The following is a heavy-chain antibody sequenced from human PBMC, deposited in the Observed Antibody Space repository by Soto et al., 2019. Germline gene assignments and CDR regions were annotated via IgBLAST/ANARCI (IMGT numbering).Heavy chain of an antibody. CDR3: AAGGTGVSNWFDP. Sequence: SVKVSCKASGGTFSSYAISWVRQAPGQGLEWMGGIIPIFGTANYAQKFQGRVTITADESTSTAYMELSSLRSEDTAVYYCAAGGTGVSNWFDPWGQGTLVTVSS. CDR2: IIPIFGTA. J-gene: IGHJ5*02. CDR1: GGTFSSYA. V-gene: IGHV1-69*13. D-gene: IGHD3-16*01.